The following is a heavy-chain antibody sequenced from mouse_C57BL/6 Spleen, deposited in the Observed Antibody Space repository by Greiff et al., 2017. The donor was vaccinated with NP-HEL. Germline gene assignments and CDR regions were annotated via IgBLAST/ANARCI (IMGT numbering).Heavy chain of an antibody. CDR2: INPYNGGT. Sequence: EVKLQESGPVLVKPGASVKMSCKASGYTFTDYYMNWVKQSHGKSLEWIGVINPYNGGTSYNQKFKGKATLTVDKSSSTAYMELNSLTSEDSAVYYCATLTGTRAMDYWGQGTSVTVSS. D-gene: IGHD4-1*01. V-gene: IGHV1-19*01. CDR3: ATLTGTRAMDY. J-gene: IGHJ4*01. CDR1: GYTFTDYY.